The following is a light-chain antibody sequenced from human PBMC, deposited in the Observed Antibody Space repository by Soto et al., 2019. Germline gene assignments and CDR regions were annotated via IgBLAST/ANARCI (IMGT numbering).Light chain of an antibody. Sequence: QSVLTQPPSASGTPGQRVTISCSGSRSNIGSNTVTWYQQLPGTAPKLLIYNNNQRPSGVPDRFSGSKSGTSASLAISGLQSEDEADYYCASWDDSLNGYAVFGGGTQLTVL. J-gene: IGLJ7*01. CDR3: ASWDDSLNGYAV. CDR1: RSNIGSNT. CDR2: NNN. V-gene: IGLV1-44*01.